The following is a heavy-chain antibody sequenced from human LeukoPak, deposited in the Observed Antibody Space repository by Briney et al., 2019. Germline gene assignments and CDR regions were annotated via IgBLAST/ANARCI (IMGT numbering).Heavy chain of an antibody. V-gene: IGHV4-59*01. Sequence: SSETLSLTCTVSGGSISSYYWSWIRQPPGKGLEWIGYIYYSGSTNYNPSLKSRVTISVDTSKNQFSLKLSSVTAADTAVYYCARDGGMTTVVPGMFGFDYWGQGTLVTVSS. CDR3: ARDGGMTTVVPGMFGFDY. CDR1: GGSISSYY. CDR2: IYYSGST. D-gene: IGHD4-23*01. J-gene: IGHJ4*02.